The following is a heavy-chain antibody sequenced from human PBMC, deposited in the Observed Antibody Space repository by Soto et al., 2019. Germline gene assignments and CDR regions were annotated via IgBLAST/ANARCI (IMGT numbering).Heavy chain of an antibody. CDR2: INPNSGGT. V-gene: IGHV1-2*02. CDR1: GYTFTGYY. CDR3: ARVLILLGELFP. J-gene: IGHJ5*02. D-gene: IGHD3-16*01. Sequence: ASVKVSCKASGYTFTGYYMHWVRQAPGQGLEWMGWINPNSGGTNYAQKFQGRVTMTRDTSISTAYMELSRLRSDDTAVYYCARVLILLGELFPWGQGTLVTVSS.